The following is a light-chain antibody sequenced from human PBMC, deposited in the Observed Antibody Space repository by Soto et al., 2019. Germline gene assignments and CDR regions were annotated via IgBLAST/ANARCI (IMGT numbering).Light chain of an antibody. CDR2: DVT. V-gene: IGLV2-14*01. CDR1: SSDVGGYIY. CDR3: SSYKTSSSYV. J-gene: IGLJ1*01. Sequence: QSVLTQPASVSGSPGQSITISCTGTSSDVGGYIYVSWYQQHPGKAPKLMIYDVTSRPPGVSYRFSGSKSGNTASLTISGLQAEDEADYYCSSYKTSSSYVFGTGTNVTVL.